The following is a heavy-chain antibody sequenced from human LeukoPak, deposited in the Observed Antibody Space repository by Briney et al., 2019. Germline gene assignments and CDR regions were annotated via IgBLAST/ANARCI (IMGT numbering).Heavy chain of an antibody. Sequence: SGGSLRLSCAASGFTFSSYAMSWVRQAPGKGLEWVSAISGSGGSTYYADSVKGRFTISRDNSKNTLYLQMNSLRAEDTAVYYCAKDLNYYDSSGYLHYWGQGTLVTVSS. V-gene: IGHV3-23*01. J-gene: IGHJ4*02. CDR1: GFTFSSYA. CDR2: ISGSGGST. CDR3: AKDLNYYDSSGYLHY. D-gene: IGHD3-22*01.